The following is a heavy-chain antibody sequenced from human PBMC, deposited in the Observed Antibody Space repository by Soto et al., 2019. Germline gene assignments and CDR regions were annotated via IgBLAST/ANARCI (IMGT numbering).Heavy chain of an antibody. V-gene: IGHV3-15*07. J-gene: IGHJ4*02. CDR3: TTDIWPSEERDS. D-gene: IGHD1-1*01. CDR1: GFTFSNAW. CDR2: IKRSADGRTT. Sequence: EVQLVESGGGLVKPGGSLRLSCAASGFTFSNAWMNWVRQAPGKGLEWVGHIKRSADGRTTDYAAPVKGRFTISRDDLKNTLYLQMNSLKTEDTGMYYCTTDIWPSEERDSWGQGTLVTVSS.